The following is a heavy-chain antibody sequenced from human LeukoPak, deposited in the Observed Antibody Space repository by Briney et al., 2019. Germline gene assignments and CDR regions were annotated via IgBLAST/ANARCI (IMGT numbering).Heavy chain of an antibody. CDR1: GYTFTDYY. J-gene: IGHJ6*02. CDR2: IDPNSGAT. Sequence: ASVKVSCKASGYTFTDYYMHWVRQAPAPGQGLEWMGWIDPNSGATNYAQKFQGRVTMTRGTSIGTAYMELSRLRSDDTAVYFCARDFRAMDVWGQGTTVTVSS. V-gene: IGHV1-2*02. CDR3: ARDFRAMDV.